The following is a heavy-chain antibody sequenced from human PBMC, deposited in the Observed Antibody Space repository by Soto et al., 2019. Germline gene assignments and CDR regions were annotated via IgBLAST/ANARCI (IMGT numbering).Heavy chain of an antibody. Sequence: WETLSLTCSVSGASISTYYWSWIRQPPGKGLEFVGYMYYGGRTSYSHFLQNRVTMSVETSKNLLSLKLRSVTAADTAVYYCARLGDSSGWDDALDIWGQGTMVTVSS. D-gene: IGHD6-19*01. CDR3: ARLGDSSGWDDALDI. CDR1: GASISTYY. CDR2: MYYGGRT. J-gene: IGHJ3*02. V-gene: IGHV4-59*01.